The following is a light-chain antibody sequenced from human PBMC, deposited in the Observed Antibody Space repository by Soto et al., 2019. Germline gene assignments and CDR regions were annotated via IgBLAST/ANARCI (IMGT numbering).Light chain of an antibody. CDR1: QSISSW. Sequence: DIQMAQSPSTLSASVGDRVTMSCRASQSISSWLAWYQQKPGKAPKLLIYKASSLESGVPSRFSGSGSGTEITLTISSLQPDDFATYYCQQYNSYPLTFGGGTKVDIK. J-gene: IGKJ4*01. CDR3: QQYNSYPLT. CDR2: KAS. V-gene: IGKV1-5*03.